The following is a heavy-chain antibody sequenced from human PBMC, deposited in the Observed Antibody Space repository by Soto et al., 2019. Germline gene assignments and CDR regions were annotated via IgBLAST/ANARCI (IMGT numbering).Heavy chain of an antibody. V-gene: IGHV3-23*01. Sequence: EVQLLESGGGLVQPGGSLRLSCAASGFTFSSYAMSWVRQAPGKGLEWVSAISGSGGSTYYADSVKGRFTISRDNSKNTLYLQMSSLRAEDTAVYYCAKHKWGRVWYFDLWGRGTLVTVSS. CDR3: AKHKWGRVWYFDL. CDR2: ISGSGGST. CDR1: GFTFSSYA. J-gene: IGHJ2*01. D-gene: IGHD2-8*01.